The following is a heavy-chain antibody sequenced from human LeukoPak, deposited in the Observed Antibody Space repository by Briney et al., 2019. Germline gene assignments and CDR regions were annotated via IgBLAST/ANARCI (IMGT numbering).Heavy chain of an antibody. CDR3: ATYWGDGSGSWAYNWLDP. J-gene: IGHJ5*02. CDR2: IYHSGTT. Sequence: PSQTLSLTCAVSGGSISSGGYSWSWIRQPPGKGLEWIGYIYHSGTTYYNPSLKSRVTISEDRSKNQFSLKLSSVTAADTAVYYCATYWGDGSGSWAYNWLDPWGQGTLVTVSS. D-gene: IGHD3-10*01. CDR1: GGSISSGGYS. V-gene: IGHV4-30-2*01.